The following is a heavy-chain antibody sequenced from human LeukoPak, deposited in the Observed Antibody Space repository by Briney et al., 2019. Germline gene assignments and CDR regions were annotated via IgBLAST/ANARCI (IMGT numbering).Heavy chain of an antibody. D-gene: IGHD2-2*01. V-gene: IGHV3-21*01. CDR2: ISSSSSYI. CDR1: GFTFSSYS. CDR3: ARDMSSSAQHAFDI. Sequence: GGSLRLSCAASGFTFSSYSVNWVRQAPGKGLEWVSSISSSSSYIYYADSVKGRFTISRDNAKNSLYLQMNSLRAEDTAVYYCARDMSSSAQHAFDIWGQGTMFTVSS. J-gene: IGHJ3*02.